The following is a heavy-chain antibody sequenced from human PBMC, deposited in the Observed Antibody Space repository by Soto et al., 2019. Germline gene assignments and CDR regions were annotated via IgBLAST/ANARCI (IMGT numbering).Heavy chain of an antibody. CDR1: GFTFSSYA. CDR2: ISYDGSNK. D-gene: IGHD2-15*01. Sequence: GVSLRLSCAASGFTFSSYAMHWVRQAPGKGLEWVAVISYDGSNKYYADSVKGRFTISRDNSKNTLYLQMNSLRAEDTAVYYCARGYCSGGSCYVDYWGQGTLVTVSS. J-gene: IGHJ4*02. V-gene: IGHV3-30-3*01. CDR3: ARGYCSGGSCYVDY.